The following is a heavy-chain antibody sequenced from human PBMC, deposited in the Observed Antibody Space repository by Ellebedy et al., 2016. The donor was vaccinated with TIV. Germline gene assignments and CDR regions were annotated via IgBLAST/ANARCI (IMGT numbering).Heavy chain of an antibody. J-gene: IGHJ5*02. V-gene: IGHV4-59*01. D-gene: IGHD6-19*01. CDR1: GGSISSYY. CDR3: ARGYRESGQWLVWGWFDP. Sequence: MPSETLSLTCTVSGGSISSYYWSWIRQPPGKGLEWIGYIYYSGSTNYNPSLKSRVTISVDTSKNQFSLKLSSVTAADTAVYYCARGYRESGQWLVWGWFDPWGQGTLVTVSS. CDR2: IYYSGST.